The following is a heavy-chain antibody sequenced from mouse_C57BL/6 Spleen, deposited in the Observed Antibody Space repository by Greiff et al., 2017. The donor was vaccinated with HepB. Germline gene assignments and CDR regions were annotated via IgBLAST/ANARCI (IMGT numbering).Heavy chain of an antibody. Sequence: VKLMESGPGLVAPSQSLSITCTVSGFSLTSYAISWVRQPPGKGLEWLGVIWTGGGTNYNSALKSRLSISKDNSKSQVFLKMNSLQTDDTARYYCARNLPTTVVDTWGYFDYWGQGTTLTVSS. J-gene: IGHJ2*01. CDR2: IWTGGGT. CDR1: GFSLTSYA. CDR3: ARNLPTTVVDTWGYFDY. D-gene: IGHD1-1*01. V-gene: IGHV2-9-1*01.